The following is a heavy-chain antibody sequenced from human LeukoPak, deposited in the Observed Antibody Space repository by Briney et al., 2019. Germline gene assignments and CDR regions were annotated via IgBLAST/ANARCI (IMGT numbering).Heavy chain of an antibody. CDR1: KFTFGSFW. CDR2: INPDGSDT. CDR3: ARVRNGYSSGLDV. Sequence: PGGSLRLSCEASKFTFGSFWMNWVRLVQGKGLLWVSSINPDGSDTEYADSVKGRFTVSRDNARNTLYLEMRSLSVQDSGLYYCARVRNGYSSGLDVWGPGTWVTVSS. J-gene: IGHJ6*02. D-gene: IGHD2-15*01. V-gene: IGHV3-74*01.